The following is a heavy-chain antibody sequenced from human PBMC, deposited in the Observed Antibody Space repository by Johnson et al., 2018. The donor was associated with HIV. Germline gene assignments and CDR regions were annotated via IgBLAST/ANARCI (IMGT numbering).Heavy chain of an antibody. D-gene: IGHD3-3*01. CDR3: KADNFWSGYYYAFDI. Sequence: QVQLLESGGGVVQPGRSLRLSCAASGFTFSSYAMHWVRQAPGKGLEWVAVISYDGSNKYYADSVKGRFTISRDNSKNTLYLQINSLRAEDTAVYYCKADNFWSGYYYAFDIWGQGTMVTVSS. V-gene: IGHV3-30-3*01. CDR1: GFTFSSYA. CDR2: ISYDGSNK. J-gene: IGHJ3*02.